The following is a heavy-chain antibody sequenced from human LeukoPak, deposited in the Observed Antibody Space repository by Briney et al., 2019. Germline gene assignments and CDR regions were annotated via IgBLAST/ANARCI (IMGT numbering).Heavy chain of an antibody. J-gene: IGHJ3*02. CDR1: GFTFSRFW. V-gene: IGHV3-7*05. CDR2: IDQSGGRN. CDR3: ARDVEGGTFDI. D-gene: IGHD3-16*01. Sequence: GGSLRLSCAASGFTFSRFWMNWVRQAPGRGLEWVANIDQSGGRNNYVDSVKGRFTISRDNAKNSLFLEMSSLRADDMAVHFCARDVEGGTFDIWGQGTTVTVSS.